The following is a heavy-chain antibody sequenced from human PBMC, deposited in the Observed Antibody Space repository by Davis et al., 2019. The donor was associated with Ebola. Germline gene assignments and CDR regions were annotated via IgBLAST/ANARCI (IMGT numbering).Heavy chain of an antibody. J-gene: IGHJ4*02. CDR3: ARRGCSGGTCYSFSDY. Sequence: MPGGSLRLSCTVSGGSISSGGYYWSWIRQPPGKGLEWIGEINHSGSTNYNPSLKSRVTISVDTSKNQFSLKLSSVTAADTAVYYCARRGCSGGTCYSFSDYWGQGTLVTVSS. CDR2: INHSGST. V-gene: IGHV4-39*07. D-gene: IGHD2-15*01. CDR1: GGSISSGGYY.